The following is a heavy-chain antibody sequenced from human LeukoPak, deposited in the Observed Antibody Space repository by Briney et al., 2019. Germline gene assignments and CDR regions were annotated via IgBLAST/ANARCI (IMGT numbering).Heavy chain of an antibody. V-gene: IGHV1-69*13. D-gene: IGHD2-15*01. Sequence: SVKVSCKASGGTFSNYAISWVRQAPGQGLEWMGGIIPIFGTANYAQKFQGRVTITADESTSTAYMELSSLRSEDTAVYYCTTEEVVVVAATSWGQGTLVTVSS. CDR2: IIPIFGTA. CDR1: GGTFSNYA. J-gene: IGHJ4*02. CDR3: TTEEVVVVAATS.